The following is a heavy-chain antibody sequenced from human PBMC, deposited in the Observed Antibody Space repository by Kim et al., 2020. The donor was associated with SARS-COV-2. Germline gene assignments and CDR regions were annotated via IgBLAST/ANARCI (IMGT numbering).Heavy chain of an antibody. J-gene: IGHJ4*02. Sequence: GGSLRLSCTASGFTFGDYAMSWFRQAPGKGLEWVGFIRSKAYGGTTEYAASVKGRFTISRDDSKSIAYLQMNSLKTEDTAVYYCTRADYDILTGYYGPYWGQGTLVTVSS. CDR3: TRADYDILTGYYGPY. CDR2: IRSKAYGGTT. CDR1: GFTFGDYA. V-gene: IGHV3-49*03. D-gene: IGHD3-9*01.